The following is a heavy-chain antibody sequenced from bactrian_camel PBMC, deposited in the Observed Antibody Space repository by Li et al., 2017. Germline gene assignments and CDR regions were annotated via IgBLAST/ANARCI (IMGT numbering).Heavy chain of an antibody. CDR1: GDISGGYC. V-gene: IGHV3S53*01. D-gene: IGHD4*01. J-gene: IGHJ6*01. CDR2: FDRDGTT. Sequence: QVQLVESGGGSVQAGGSLRLSCAASGDISGGYCMAWFREAPGKDREAVAIFDRDGTTNYADSVKGRFTISQDNAKITLTLQMNNVKPEDTAMYICAAEAIADGYADYAFCPSEDMETLDFSYWGQGTQVTVS. CDR3: AAEAIADGYADYAFCPSEDMETLDFSY.